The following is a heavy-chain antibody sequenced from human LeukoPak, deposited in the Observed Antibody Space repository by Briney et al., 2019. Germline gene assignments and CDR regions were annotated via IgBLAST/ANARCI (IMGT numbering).Heavy chain of an antibody. CDR2: ISSSGSTI. Sequence: GGSLRLSCAASGFTFSSYSINWVRQAPGKGLEWVSYISSSGSTIYYADSVKGRFTISRDNAKNSLYLQMNSLRDEDTAVYYCARDPLTPYYYDSSGYRWGQGTLVTVSS. V-gene: IGHV3-48*02. CDR3: ARDPLTPYYYDSSGYR. J-gene: IGHJ4*02. D-gene: IGHD3-22*01. CDR1: GFTFSSYS.